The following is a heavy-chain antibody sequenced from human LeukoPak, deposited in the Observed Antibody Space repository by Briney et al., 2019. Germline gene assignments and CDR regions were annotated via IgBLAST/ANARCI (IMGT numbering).Heavy chain of an antibody. V-gene: IGHV3-7*01. D-gene: IGHD5-24*01. CDR3: ARWLELMRNFDW. Sequence: GGSLRLSCVGTGFTFSAYWMSWVRQAQGKGLEWVANIKQDGSEKDYVDALKGRFTISRDNAKNSLYLQMNSLRAEDTAVYYCARWLELMRNFDWWGQGTLVTVSS. CDR2: IKQDGSEK. CDR1: GFTFSAYW. J-gene: IGHJ4*02.